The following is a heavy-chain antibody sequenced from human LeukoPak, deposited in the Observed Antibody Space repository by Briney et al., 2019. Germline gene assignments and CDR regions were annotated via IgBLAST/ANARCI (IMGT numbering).Heavy chain of an antibody. D-gene: IGHD3-10*01. V-gene: IGHV3-23*01. J-gene: IGHJ4*02. CDR2: INGDGGST. Sequence: PGGSLRLSCAASGITFRSYAMSWVRQARGKGLEWGSAINGDGGSTYYADSVKGRFTISRDNSNNTLFLQMNSLRVEDTAVYYCAKWGAQSGSYRVVDCWGRGTLVTVSS. CDR1: GITFRSYA. CDR3: AKWGAQSGSYRVVDC.